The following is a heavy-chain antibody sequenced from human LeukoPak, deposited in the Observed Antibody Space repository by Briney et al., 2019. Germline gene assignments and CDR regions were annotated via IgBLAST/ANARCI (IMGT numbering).Heavy chain of an antibody. CDR2: INHSGST. D-gene: IGHD3-10*01. CDR3: ARGPVDYYGSGSLDY. CDR1: GGSFSGYY. V-gene: IGHV4-34*01. J-gene: IGHJ4*02. Sequence: PSETLSLTCAVHGGSFSGYYWSWIRQPPGKGLEWIGEINHSGSTNYNPSLKSRVTISVDTSKNQFSLKLSSVTAADTAVYYCARGPVDYYGSGSLDYWGQRTLVTVSS.